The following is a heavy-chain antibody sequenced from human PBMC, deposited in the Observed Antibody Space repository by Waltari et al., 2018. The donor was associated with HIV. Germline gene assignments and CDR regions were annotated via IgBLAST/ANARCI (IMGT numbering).Heavy chain of an antibody. CDR3: AKELSYSTNWPAY. J-gene: IGHJ4*02. D-gene: IGHD2-8*01. Sequence: QVQLVESGGGVVQPGRSLRPSCVASGFYLSSADMHWVRQAPGKGLEWVAFISFDSKNEYYANSVKGRFSVSRDNSKNTLYLQMNSLRSEDTAMYFCAKELSYSTNWPAYWGQGTLVSVSS. CDR2: ISFDSKNE. CDR1: GFYLSSAD. V-gene: IGHV3-30*18.